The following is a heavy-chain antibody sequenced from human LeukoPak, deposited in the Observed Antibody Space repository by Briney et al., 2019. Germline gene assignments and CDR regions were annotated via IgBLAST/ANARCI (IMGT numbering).Heavy chain of an antibody. CDR2: IYTSGST. Sequence: SETLSLTCTVSGGSISSYYWSWIRQPAGKGLEWIGRIYTSGSTNYNPSLKSRVTMSVDTSKNQFSLKLSSVTAADTAVYYCATMVVTASGLCFDYWGQGTLVTVSS. J-gene: IGHJ4*02. CDR3: ATMVVTASGLCFDY. CDR1: GGSISSYY. V-gene: IGHV4-4*07. D-gene: IGHD2-21*02.